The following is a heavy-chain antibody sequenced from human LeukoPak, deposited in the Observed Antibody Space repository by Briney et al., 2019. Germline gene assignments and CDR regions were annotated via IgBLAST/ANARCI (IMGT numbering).Heavy chain of an antibody. J-gene: IGHJ4*02. Sequence: GGSLRLSCAASGFTFSSYEMNWVRQAPGKGLEWVSYISSSGSTIYYADSVKGRFTISRDNAKNSLYLQMNSLRAEDTAVYYCARAGRTVYFDYWGQGTPVTVSS. D-gene: IGHD1-26*01. V-gene: IGHV3-48*03. CDR2: ISSSGSTI. CDR1: GFTFSSYE. CDR3: ARAGRTVYFDY.